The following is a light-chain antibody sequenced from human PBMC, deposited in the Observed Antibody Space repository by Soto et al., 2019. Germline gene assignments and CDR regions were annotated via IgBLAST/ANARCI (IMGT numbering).Light chain of an antibody. CDR2: KVS. CDR3: SSYSTTTTPQWV. V-gene: IGLV2-14*01. Sequence: QSVLTQPASVSGSPGQSITIPCTGSSNDIGGYNYVSWYQQHPGRAPQLVIYKVSDRPSGVSTRFSASKSGNTASLTISGLQADDEADYYCSSYSTTTTPQWVFGGGTKLTVL. J-gene: IGLJ3*02. CDR1: SNDIGGYNY.